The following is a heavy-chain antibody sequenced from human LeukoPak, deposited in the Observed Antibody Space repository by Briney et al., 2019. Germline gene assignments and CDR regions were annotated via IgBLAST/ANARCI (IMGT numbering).Heavy chain of an antibody. D-gene: IGHD5-12*01. J-gene: IGHJ5*02. CDR1: GFSFSAYW. Sequence: PGGSLRLSCAASGFSFSAYWMSWVRQARGKGLEFVSGISSNGGSTYYADSVKARFTMSRDNSKNTLYLQMNSLRAEDTAVYYCAKGLALVWFDPWGQGTLVTVSS. V-gene: IGHV3-64*04. CDR3: AKGLALVWFDP. CDR2: ISSNGGST.